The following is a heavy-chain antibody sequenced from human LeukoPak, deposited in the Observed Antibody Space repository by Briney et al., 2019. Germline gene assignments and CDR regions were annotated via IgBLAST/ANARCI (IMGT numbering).Heavy chain of an antibody. D-gene: IGHD3-3*01. CDR3: ARQKSRVRFLEWS. Sequence: SETLSLTCAVYGGSFSGYYWSWIRQPPGKGLEWIGEINHSGSTNYNPSLKSRVTISVDTSKNQFSLKLSSVTAADTAVYYCARQKSRVRFLEWSGGQGILVTVSS. J-gene: IGHJ4*02. CDR2: INHSGST. V-gene: IGHV4-34*01. CDR1: GGSFSGYY.